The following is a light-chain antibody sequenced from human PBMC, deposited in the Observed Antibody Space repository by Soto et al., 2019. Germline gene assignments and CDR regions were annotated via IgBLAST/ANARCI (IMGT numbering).Light chain of an antibody. CDR3: QQYNSYWT. V-gene: IGKV1-5*01. Sequence: DIQMTQSPPTLSASVGDRVTITCRASQSISSWLAWYQQKPGKVPKLLIYDASSLESGVPSRFSGSGSGTEFTLTISSLQPDDFATYYCQQYNSYWTFGQGTKVDIK. J-gene: IGKJ1*01. CDR2: DAS. CDR1: QSISSW.